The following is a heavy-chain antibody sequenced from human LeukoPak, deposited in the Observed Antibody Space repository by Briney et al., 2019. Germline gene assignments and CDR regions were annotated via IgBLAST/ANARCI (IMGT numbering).Heavy chain of an antibody. D-gene: IGHD3-10*01. CDR2: IYYSGST. Sequence: SETLSLTCTVSGVSISSSSYYWGWIRQPPGKGLEWIGSIYYSGSTYYNPSLKSRVTISVDTSKNQFSLKLSSVTAADTAVYYCGGMVRGVAALEYWGQGTLVTVSS. V-gene: IGHV4-39*01. CDR1: GVSISSSSYY. J-gene: IGHJ4*02. CDR3: GGMVRGVAALEY.